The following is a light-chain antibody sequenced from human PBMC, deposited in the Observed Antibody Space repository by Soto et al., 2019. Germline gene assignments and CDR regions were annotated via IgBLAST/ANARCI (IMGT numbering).Light chain of an antibody. Sequence: DVQMTQCPSYVSAFVGDRVTITCRASQNINNWLAWYPQKPGKAPRLLIYAASTLQSGVPSRFSGSGSGTKFTLTISSLQPDDFATYYCQQYNNYLWTFGQGTKVDI. CDR1: QNINNW. V-gene: IGKV1D-16*01. CDR2: AAS. CDR3: QQYNNYLWT. J-gene: IGKJ1*01.